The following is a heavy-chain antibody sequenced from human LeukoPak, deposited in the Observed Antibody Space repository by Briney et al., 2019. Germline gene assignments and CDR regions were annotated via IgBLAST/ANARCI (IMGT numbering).Heavy chain of an antibody. V-gene: IGHV3-48*01. D-gene: IGHD4-23*01. CDR2: ISSSSSTI. Sequence: GGSLRLSCAASGFTFSSYSMNWVRQAPGKGLEWVSYISSSSSTIYYADSVKGRFTISRDNAKNSLYLQMNSLRAEDTAVYYCARGALTVVTPGAFDYWGQGTLVTVSS. CDR3: ARGALTVVTPGAFDY. CDR1: GFTFSSYS. J-gene: IGHJ4*02.